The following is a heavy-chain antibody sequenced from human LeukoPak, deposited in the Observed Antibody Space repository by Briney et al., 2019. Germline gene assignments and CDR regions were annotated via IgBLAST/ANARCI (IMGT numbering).Heavy chain of an antibody. V-gene: IGHV4-39*01. D-gene: IGHD3-3*01. CDR1: GGSISSSSYY. CDR2: IYYSGST. Sequence: SETLSLTCTVSGGSISSSSYYWGWIRQPPGKGLEWIGSIYYSGSTYYNPSLKSRVTISVDTSKNQFSLKLSSVTAADTAVYYCARHGTTRTHYDFWSGSDRGINWFDPWGQGTLVTVSS. CDR3: ARHGTTRTHYDFWSGSDRGINWFDP. J-gene: IGHJ5*02.